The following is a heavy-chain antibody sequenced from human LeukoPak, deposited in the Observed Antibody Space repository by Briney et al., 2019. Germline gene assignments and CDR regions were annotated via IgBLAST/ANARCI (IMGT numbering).Heavy chain of an antibody. D-gene: IGHD1-14*01. V-gene: IGHV3-21*01. CDR3: AGASGGNRPFDY. CDR2: IGSANSYI. Sequence: GGSLRLSCAASGFTFSSYSMNWVRQAPGKGLEWVSSIGSANSYIYYADSLKGRFTISRDNAKNSLYLQMNSLRAEDTAVYYCAGASGGNRPFDYRGQGTLVTVSS. J-gene: IGHJ4*02. CDR1: GFTFSSYS.